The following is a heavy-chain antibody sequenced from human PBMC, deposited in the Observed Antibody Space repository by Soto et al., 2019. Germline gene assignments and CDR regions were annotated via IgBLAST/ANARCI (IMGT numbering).Heavy chain of an antibody. J-gene: IGHJ6*02. CDR2: FSSSSSTI. Sequence: GGSLRLSCAASGFTFSSYSMNWVRQAPGKGLEWVSYFSSSSSTIYYADSVKGRFTISRDNAKNSLYLQMNSLRAEDTAVYYCSPGLLWFGESHYYGMDVWGQGTSVTVSS. CDR3: SPGLLWFGESHYYGMDV. V-gene: IGHV3-48*01. CDR1: GFTFSSYS. D-gene: IGHD3-10*01.